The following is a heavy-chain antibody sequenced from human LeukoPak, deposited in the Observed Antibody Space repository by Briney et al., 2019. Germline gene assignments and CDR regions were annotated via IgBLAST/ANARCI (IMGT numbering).Heavy chain of an antibody. D-gene: IGHD2-15*01. CDR2: IYYIGNT. V-gene: IGHV4-34*01. Sequence: SETLSLTCAVYGGSFSGYYWSWIRQPPGKGLEWIGSIYYIGNTYYNPSLKSRVTISVDTSKNEFSLKLSSVTATDTAVYYCARQTLCTGGSCYPPRYMDVWGKGTTVTISS. CDR1: GGSFSGYY. J-gene: IGHJ6*03. CDR3: ARQTLCTGGSCYPPRYMDV.